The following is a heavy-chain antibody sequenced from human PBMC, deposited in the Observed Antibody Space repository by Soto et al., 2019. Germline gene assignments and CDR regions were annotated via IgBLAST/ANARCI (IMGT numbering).Heavy chain of an antibody. D-gene: IGHD2-8*01. CDR2: IKSKTDGGTA. Sequence: EVQLVESGGGLVKPGGSLRLSFAASGFTFDNAWMSWVRQAPGKGLEWVGRIKSKTDGGTADYAAPVKGRFTISRDDSKNMLFLQMNSLKTEDTAVYYCTTDRGHMYDFDYWGQGTLVPVSS. CDR3: TTDRGHMYDFDY. CDR1: GFTFDNAW. J-gene: IGHJ4*02. V-gene: IGHV3-15*01.